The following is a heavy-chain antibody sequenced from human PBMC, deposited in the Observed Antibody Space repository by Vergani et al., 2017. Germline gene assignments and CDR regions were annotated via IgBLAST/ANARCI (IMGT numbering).Heavy chain of an antibody. Sequence: EVELVQSGPEMRKPGESLKISCKGSEYSFGNYWIGWVRQMPGKGLEWMGIIYPGDSDTRYSPSFQGQVTISADKSISTAYLQWSSLKASDTAMYYCAIIGYDSSGYYGAEYFQHWGQGTLVTVSS. CDR1: EYSFGNYW. J-gene: IGHJ1*01. CDR3: AIIGYDSSGYYGAEYFQH. V-gene: IGHV5-51*03. D-gene: IGHD3-22*01. CDR2: IYPGDSDT.